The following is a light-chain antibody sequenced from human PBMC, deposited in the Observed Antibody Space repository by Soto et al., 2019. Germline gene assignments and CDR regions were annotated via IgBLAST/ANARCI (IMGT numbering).Light chain of an antibody. CDR3: VTWDSDLSAEV. CDR2: DNS. CDR1: SSTIGTNY. V-gene: IGLV1-51*01. Sequence: SVLTQPPSVSAAPGQKVTISCSGSSSTIGTNYVSWYQQLPGRAPKLVIFDNSKRPSGIPDRFSGSKSGSSATLGVTGLQTGDEADYYCVTWDSDLSAEVFGGGTKLTVL. J-gene: IGLJ3*02.